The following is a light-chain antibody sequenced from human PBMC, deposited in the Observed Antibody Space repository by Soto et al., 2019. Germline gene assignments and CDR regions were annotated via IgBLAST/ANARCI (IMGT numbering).Light chain of an antibody. CDR3: QHYGGSPWT. J-gene: IGKJ1*01. Sequence: ELVWTQSPGTLSLSPGERATLPGRASQSVSSNYLAWYPQKPGQAPRILIYGASSRATGIPDRFSGSGSGTDFTLTISRLETEDFAVYYCQHYGGSPWTFGQGTKV. V-gene: IGKV3-20*01. CDR1: QSVSSNY. CDR2: GAS.